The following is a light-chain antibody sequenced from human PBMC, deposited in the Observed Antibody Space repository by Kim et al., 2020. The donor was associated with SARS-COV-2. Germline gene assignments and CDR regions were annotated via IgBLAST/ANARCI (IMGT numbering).Light chain of an antibody. CDR3: QAWDSSTGV. J-gene: IGLJ1*01. Sequence: SYELTQPPSVSVSPGQTASITCSGDKVGDKYACWYQQKPGQSPVLVIYQDSKRPSGIPERFSGSNSGNTSTLTISGTQAMDEADYYCQAWDSSTGVFGTGTKVTDL. V-gene: IGLV3-1*01. CDR2: QDS. CDR1: KVGDKY.